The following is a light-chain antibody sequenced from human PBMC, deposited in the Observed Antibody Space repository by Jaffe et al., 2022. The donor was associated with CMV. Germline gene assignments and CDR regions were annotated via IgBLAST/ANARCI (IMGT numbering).Light chain of an antibody. Sequence: QSALTQPRSVSGSPGQTVTLSCTGTSSDVGGYNYVSWYQQDPGKAPKLMIFDVNKRPSGVPDRFSGSKSANTASLTIYGVQAEDEADYYCSSYAANGHVVFGGGTKLTVL. J-gene: IGLJ2*01. V-gene: IGLV2-11*01. CDR2: DVN. CDR1: SSDVGGYNY. CDR3: SSYAANGHVV.